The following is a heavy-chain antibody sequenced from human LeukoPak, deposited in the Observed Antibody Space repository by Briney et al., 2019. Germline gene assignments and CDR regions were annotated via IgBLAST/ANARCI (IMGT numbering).Heavy chain of an antibody. J-gene: IGHJ4*02. CDR3: ARGREGSLDY. CDR1: GFTFSSYS. V-gene: IGHV3-21*01. D-gene: IGHD3-10*01. CDR2: ISSSSSYI. Sequence: GGSLRLSRAASGFTFSSYSMNWVRQAPGKGLEWVSSISSSSSYIYYADSVKGRFTISRDNAKNSLYLQMNSLRAEDTAVYYCARGREGSLDYWGQGTLVTVSS.